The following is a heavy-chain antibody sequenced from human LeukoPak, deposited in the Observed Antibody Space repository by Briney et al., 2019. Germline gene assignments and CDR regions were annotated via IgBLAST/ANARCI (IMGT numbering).Heavy chain of an antibody. CDR1: GGSISSYY. J-gene: IGHJ3*02. D-gene: IGHD3-9*01. V-gene: IGHV4-59*08. CDR2: MFYNVST. CDR3: ARHEGGYDILTGYFTHGFNI. Sequence: PSETLSLTCTVFGGSISSYYWNWTRQSPGKGVEWIAYMFYNVSTNYSPSLKSRVTISVDTSKNQFSLKLSSVTAADTAVYYCARHEGGYDILTGYFTHGFNIWGQGTMVTVSS.